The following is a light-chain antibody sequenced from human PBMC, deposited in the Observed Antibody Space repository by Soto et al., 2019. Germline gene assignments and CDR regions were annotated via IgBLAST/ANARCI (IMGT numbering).Light chain of an antibody. CDR2: GAS. J-gene: IGKJ4*01. CDR3: QQYGTSPLT. V-gene: IGKV3-20*01. Sequence: EIVLTQSPGTLSLSPGERATLSCGASQSVSSNYLAWYQQKPGQGPRLLIYGASSRATAIPDRFSGSGSGTEFTLTITRLEPEDFAVYYCQQYGTSPLTFGGGTKIEIK. CDR1: QSVSSNY.